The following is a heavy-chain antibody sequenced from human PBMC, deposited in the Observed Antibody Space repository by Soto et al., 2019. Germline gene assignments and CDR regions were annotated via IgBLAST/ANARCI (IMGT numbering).Heavy chain of an antibody. V-gene: IGHV4-30-2*01. CDR3: ARGANIRGAAIDS. Sequence: QVQLQESASGLVKPLETLSLTCIVSGDSISSSFSWHWVRRPPGEGLEWLGYIYHSGSTLYNPSLGGRITMSVDSSKNMFSLKLSDVTAADTAVYYCARGANIRGAAIDSWGQGTLVSVSS. CDR1: GDSISSSFS. CDR2: IYHSGST. J-gene: IGHJ4*02. D-gene: IGHD3-10*01.